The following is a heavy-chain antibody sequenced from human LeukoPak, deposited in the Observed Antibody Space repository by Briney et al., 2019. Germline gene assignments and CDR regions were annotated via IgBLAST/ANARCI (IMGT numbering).Heavy chain of an antibody. Sequence: PSETLSLTCAVYGGSFSGYYWSWIRQPPGKGLEWIGEINHSGSTNYNPSLKSRVTISVDTSKNQFSLKLSSVTDADTAVYYCARGKVVTAIRRRGWFDPWGQGTLVTVSS. D-gene: IGHD2-21*02. CDR1: GGSFSGYY. J-gene: IGHJ5*02. V-gene: IGHV4-34*01. CDR3: ARGKVVTAIRRRGWFDP. CDR2: INHSGST.